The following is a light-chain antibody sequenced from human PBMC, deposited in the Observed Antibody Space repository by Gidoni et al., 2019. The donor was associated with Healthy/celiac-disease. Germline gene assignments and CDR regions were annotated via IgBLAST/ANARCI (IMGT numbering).Light chain of an antibody. V-gene: IGKV3-11*01. CDR3: QQRSNWPRLT. CDR1: QSVSSY. J-gene: IGKJ4*01. Sequence: EIVLTQSPATLSLSPGESATLSCRASQSVSSYLAWYQQKPGQAPRLRIYYASNRATGIPARFSGSGSGTDFTLTISSLEPEDFAVYYCQQRSNWPRLTFGGGTKVEIK. CDR2: YAS.